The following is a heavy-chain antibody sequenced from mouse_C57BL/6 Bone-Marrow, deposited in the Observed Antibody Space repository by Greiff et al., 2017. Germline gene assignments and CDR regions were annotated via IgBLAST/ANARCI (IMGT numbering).Heavy chain of an antibody. D-gene: IGHD1-1*01. CDR1: GYTFTSYW. J-gene: IGHJ4*01. CDR2: IYPGSGST. V-gene: IGHV1-55*01. Sequence: VQLQQSGAELVKPGASVKMSCKASGYTFTSYWITWVKQRPGQGLEWIGDIYPGSGSTNYNEKFKSKATLTVDTSSSTAYMQLSSLTSEDSAVYYCARSYYYGSSFYYYAMDYWGQGTSVTVSS. CDR3: ARSYYYGSSFYYYAMDY.